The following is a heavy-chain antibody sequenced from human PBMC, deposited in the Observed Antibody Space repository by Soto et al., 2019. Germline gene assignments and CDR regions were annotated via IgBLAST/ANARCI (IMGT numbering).Heavy chain of an antibody. D-gene: IGHD3-22*01. CDR1: CGSISSNNW. Sequence: SETLSLTCAVSCGSISSNNWWSWVRPPPGKGLEWIGGIYHSGSTNYNLSLKSRVTISVDKSKNQFSMKLSSVTAADTAVYYCAVCGYYNDDQYGMDFLGQGSTVTVSS. J-gene: IGHJ6*02. CDR2: IYHSGST. CDR3: AVCGYYNDDQYGMDF. V-gene: IGHV4-4*02.